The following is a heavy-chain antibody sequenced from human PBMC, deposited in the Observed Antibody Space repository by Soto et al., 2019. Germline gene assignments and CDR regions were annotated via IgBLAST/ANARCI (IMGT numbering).Heavy chain of an antibody. J-gene: IGHJ4*02. Sequence: ASVKVSCKASGYTFTSYGISWVRQAPGQGLEWMGWINPNSGGTNYAQKFQGWVTMTRDTSISTAYMELSRLRSDDTAVYYCARDRAIAVAGWAFDYWGQGTLVTVSS. CDR3: ARDRAIAVAGWAFDY. V-gene: IGHV1-2*04. D-gene: IGHD6-19*01. CDR1: GYTFTSYG. CDR2: INPNSGGT.